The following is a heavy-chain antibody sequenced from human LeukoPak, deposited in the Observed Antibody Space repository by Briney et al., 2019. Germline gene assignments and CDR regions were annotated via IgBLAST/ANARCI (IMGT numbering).Heavy chain of an antibody. CDR1: GGSFSGYY. V-gene: IGHV4-34*01. Sequence: PSETLSLTCAVYGGSFSGYYWNWIRQPPGKGLEWIGEINHSGSTNFNPSLKSRVTISVDTSKNQFSLKLTSVTAADTAVYYCARQIAYYYDSSGYYTTDYWGQGTLVTVSS. D-gene: IGHD3-22*01. CDR2: INHSGST. J-gene: IGHJ4*02. CDR3: ARQIAYYYDSSGYYTTDY.